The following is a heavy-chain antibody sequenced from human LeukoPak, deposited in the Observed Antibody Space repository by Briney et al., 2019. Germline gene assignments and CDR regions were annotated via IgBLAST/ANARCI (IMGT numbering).Heavy chain of an antibody. CDR1: GGSISNYY. CDR3: ARGICPNGVCSFHPFDY. V-gene: IGHV4-59*01. CDR2: FFYSGST. J-gene: IGHJ4*02. Sequence: SETLSLTCTVSGGSISNYYWSWVRQPPGKELEWIGYFFYSGSTNYNPSLKSRVTISVDTSKNQFSLKLTSVTAADTAVYYCARGICPNGVCSFHPFDYWGQGTLVTVSS. D-gene: IGHD2-8*01.